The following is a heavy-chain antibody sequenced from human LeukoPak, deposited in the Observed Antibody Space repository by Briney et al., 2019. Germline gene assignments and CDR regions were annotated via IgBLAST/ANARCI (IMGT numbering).Heavy chain of an antibody. D-gene: IGHD6-13*01. V-gene: IGHV3-53*01. Sequence: PGGSLRLSCAASGFTFSSYEMNWVRQAPGKGLEWVSVIYSGGSTYYADSVKGRFTISRDNSKNTLYLQMNSLRAEDTAVYYCARDKAAAGTFDYWGQGTLVTVSS. CDR2: IYSGGST. CDR1: GFTFSSYE. J-gene: IGHJ4*02. CDR3: ARDKAAAGTFDY.